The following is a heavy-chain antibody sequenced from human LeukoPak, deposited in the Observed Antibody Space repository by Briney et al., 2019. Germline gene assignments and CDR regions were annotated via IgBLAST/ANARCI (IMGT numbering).Heavy chain of an antibody. CDR1: GFTFSSYW. CDR2: MNLDGREK. J-gene: IGHJ4*02. V-gene: IGHV3-7*01. Sequence: GGSLRLSCAASGFTFSSYWMTWVRQAPGKGLEWVANMNLDGREKYYVDSVKGRFTISRDNAKNSLYLQMNSLRAEDTAVYYCARGYDILTGYPLGDYWGQGTLVTVSS. D-gene: IGHD3-9*01. CDR3: ARGYDILTGYPLGDY.